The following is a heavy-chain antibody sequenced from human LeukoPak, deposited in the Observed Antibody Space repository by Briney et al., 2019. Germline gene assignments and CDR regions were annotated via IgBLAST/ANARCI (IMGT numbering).Heavy chain of an antibody. D-gene: IGHD5-24*01. CDR1: GFTFSSYW. V-gene: IGHV3-49*04. CDR3: TRARIRDGYTKKGLYYFDY. J-gene: IGHJ4*02. Sequence: GGSLSLSCAASGFTFSSYWMSWVRQAPGKGLEWVGFIRSKAYGGTTEYAASVKGRFTISRDDSKSIAYLQMNSLKTEDTAVYYCTRARIRDGYTKKGLYYFDYWGQGTLVTVSS. CDR2: IRSKAYGGTT.